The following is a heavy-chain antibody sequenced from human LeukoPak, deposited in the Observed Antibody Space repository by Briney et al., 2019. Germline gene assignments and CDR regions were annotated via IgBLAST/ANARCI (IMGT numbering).Heavy chain of an antibody. CDR2: ISSSSSYI. J-gene: IGHJ5*02. CDR3: ARGGMAASSTGFDP. D-gene: IGHD5-24*01. Sequence: PGGSLRLSCAASGFTFSSYSMNWVRQAPGKGLEWVSSISSSSSYIYYADSVKGRFTISRDNAKNSLYLQMNSLRAGDTAVYYCARGGMAASSTGFDPWGQGTLVTVSS. V-gene: IGHV3-21*01. CDR1: GFTFSSYS.